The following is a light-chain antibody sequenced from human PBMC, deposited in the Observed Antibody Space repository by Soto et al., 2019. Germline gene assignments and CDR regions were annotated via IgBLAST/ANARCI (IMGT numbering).Light chain of an antibody. V-gene: IGLV2-14*03. CDR3: SSYAGTSIPYVV. Sequence: QSALTQPASVSGSPGQSITISCTGTSSDVGAYKYVSWYQQHADKAPKLLIYDVSSRSSGISDRFSGSKSCNTASLTIIGLQAEDEADYSCSSYAGTSIPYVVFGGGTKLTVL. J-gene: IGLJ2*01. CDR2: DVS. CDR1: SSDVGAYKY.